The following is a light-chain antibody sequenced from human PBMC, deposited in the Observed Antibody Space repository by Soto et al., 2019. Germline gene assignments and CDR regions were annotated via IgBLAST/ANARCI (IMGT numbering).Light chain of an antibody. CDR3: QTWGTGIRV. J-gene: IGLJ2*01. Sequence: QPVLTQSPSASASLGASVRLTGTLSSGHGSYAIAWHQQQPEKGPRYLMKLNSDGSHSKGDGIPDRFSGSSSGAERYLTISSLQSEDEADYYCQTWGTGIRVFGGGTKLTVL. CDR1: SGHGSYA. CDR2: LNSDGSH. V-gene: IGLV4-69*01.